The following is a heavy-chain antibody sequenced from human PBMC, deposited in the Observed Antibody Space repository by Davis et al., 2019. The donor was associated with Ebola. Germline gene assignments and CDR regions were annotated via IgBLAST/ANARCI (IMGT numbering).Heavy chain of an antibody. V-gene: IGHV3-7*01. CDR3: ARVYDYDFWSGYYQHYYYMDV. D-gene: IGHD3-3*01. CDR2: IKQGGGEK. Sequence: GESLKISCSASGFTFSRYWMSWVRQAPGKGLEWVASIKQGGGEKTYVDSVKGRFTISRDNAKNSLYLQMDSLRAEDTAVYYCARVYDYDFWSGYYQHYYYMDVWGIGTTVTVSS. J-gene: IGHJ6*03. CDR1: GFTFSRYW.